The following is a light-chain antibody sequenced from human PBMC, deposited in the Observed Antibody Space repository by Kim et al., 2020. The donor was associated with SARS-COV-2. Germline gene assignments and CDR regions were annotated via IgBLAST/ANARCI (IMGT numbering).Light chain of an antibody. V-gene: IGLV2-11*01. CDR3: CSYAGTFTWV. J-gene: IGLJ3*02. Sequence: QSALTQPRSVSGSPGQSVAISCTGTSSDVGAYNYVSWYQHHPGKAPKLIIYDVTKRPSGVPDSFSGSKSGNTASLTISGLQADDEADFYCCSYAGTFTWVFGGGTQLTVL. CDR2: DVT. CDR1: SSDVGAYNY.